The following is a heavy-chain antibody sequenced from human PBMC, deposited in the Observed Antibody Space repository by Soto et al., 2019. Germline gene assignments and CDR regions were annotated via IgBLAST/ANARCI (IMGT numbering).Heavy chain of an antibody. Sequence: QVQLVQSGAEVKKPGSSVKVSCKASGGTFSSYAISWVRQAPGQGLGWMGGISPIFGTANYAQKFQGRVTITADESTSTAYMELSSLRPEDTAVYYCARLEYSSSFRDFDYWGQGTLVTVSS. V-gene: IGHV1-69*01. CDR2: ISPIFGTA. J-gene: IGHJ4*02. D-gene: IGHD6-6*01. CDR1: GGTFSSYA. CDR3: ARLEYSSSFRDFDY.